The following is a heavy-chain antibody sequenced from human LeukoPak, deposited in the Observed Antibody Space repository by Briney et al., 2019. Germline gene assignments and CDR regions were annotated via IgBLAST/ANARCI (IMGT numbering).Heavy chain of an antibody. D-gene: IGHD3-3*01. CDR2: IKQDGSEK. Sequence: GGSLRLSCAASGFTFSSYWMSWVRQAPGKGLEWVANIKQDGSEKYYVDSVKGRFTISRDNAKNSLYLQMNSLRAEDTAVYYCARDPTLFDFWSGYRYWGQGTLVTVSS. V-gene: IGHV3-7*01. J-gene: IGHJ4*02. CDR3: ARDPTLFDFWSGYRY. CDR1: GFTFSSYW.